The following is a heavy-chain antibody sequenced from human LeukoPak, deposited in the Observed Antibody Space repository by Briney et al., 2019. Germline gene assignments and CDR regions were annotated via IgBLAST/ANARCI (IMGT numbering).Heavy chain of an antibody. CDR2: INHSGST. CDR1: GGSFSGYY. CDR3: ARLYYDFSWSGNYYYMDV. D-gene: IGHD3-3*01. J-gene: IGHJ6*03. V-gene: IGHV4-34*01. Sequence: PSETLSLTCAVYGGSFSGYYWSWIRQPPGKGLEWIGEINHSGSTNYNPSLKSRVTISVDTSKNQFSLKLSSVTAADTAVYYCARLYYDFSWSGNYYYMDVWGKGTTVTVSS.